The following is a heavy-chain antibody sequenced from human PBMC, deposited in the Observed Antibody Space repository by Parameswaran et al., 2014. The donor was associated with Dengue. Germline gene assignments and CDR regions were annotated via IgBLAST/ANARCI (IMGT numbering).Heavy chain of an antibody. J-gene: IGHJ6*02. V-gene: IGHV3-11*05. D-gene: IGHD6-19*01. CDR3: AREGREVAGNYYYYGTDV. CDR2: ITTSGGNT. Sequence: RWIRQPPGKGLEWLSCITTSGGNTIYADSVRGRFTISRDNAKNSLYLEVNSLRAEDTAIYFCAREGREVAGNYYYYGTDVWGQGTTVTVSS.